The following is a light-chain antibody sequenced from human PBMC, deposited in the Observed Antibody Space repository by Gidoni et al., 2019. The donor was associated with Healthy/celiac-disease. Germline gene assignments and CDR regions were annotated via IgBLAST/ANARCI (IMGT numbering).Light chain of an antibody. Sequence: SSVLTQPPSVSVAPGQTARITCGGTKIGSKSVHWYQQKPGQAPVLVVYDDSDRPAGIPERFSCSNSGNTATLTISRVEAGDEADYYCQVWDSSSDHPHVVFGGGTKLTVL. CDR1: KIGSKS. CDR2: DDS. CDR3: QVWDSSSDHPHVV. V-gene: IGLV3-21*02. J-gene: IGLJ2*01.